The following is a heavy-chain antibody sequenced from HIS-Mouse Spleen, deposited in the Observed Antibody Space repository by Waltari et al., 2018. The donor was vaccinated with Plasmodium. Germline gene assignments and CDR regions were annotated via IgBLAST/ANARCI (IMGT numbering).Heavy chain of an antibody. CDR1: GFIFSSYS. D-gene: IGHD1-1*01. CDR3: ASRKNWNFDY. Sequence: EVQLVESGGGLVKPGGSLRLSCAASGFIFSSYSMNWVRQAPGKGLEWVSSISSSSTSIYDADSVKGRFTVSRDNAKNSLYLQMNSLRAEDTAVYYGASRKNWNFDYWGQGTLVTVSS. CDR2: ISSSSTSI. J-gene: IGHJ4*02. V-gene: IGHV3-21*01.